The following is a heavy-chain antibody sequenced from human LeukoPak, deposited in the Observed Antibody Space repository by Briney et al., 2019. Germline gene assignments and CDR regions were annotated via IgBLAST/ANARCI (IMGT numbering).Heavy chain of an antibody. CDR3: ARGSVRGEFDP. V-gene: IGHV4-59*01. CDR1: GGSISSYY. CDR2: IYYTGST. D-gene: IGHD3-10*01. J-gene: IGHJ5*02. Sequence: TSETLSLTCTVSGGSISSYYWSWVRQPPGKGLEWIGYIYYTGSTDYNPSLKSRVTMSVDTSKNQFSLKLSSVTAADTAVYSCARGSVRGEFDPWGQGTLVTVSS.